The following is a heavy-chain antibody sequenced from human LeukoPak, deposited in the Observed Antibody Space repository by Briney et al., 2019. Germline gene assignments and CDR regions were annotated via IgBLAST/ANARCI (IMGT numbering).Heavy chain of an antibody. CDR1: GFTFSTYW. Sequence: GGSLRLSCAASGFTFSTYWMSWVRQAPGKGLEWVANIKQDGSEKYYLDSVKGRFTISRDNAKNSLYLQMNSLRAEDTAVYFCTREAAAGIDYWGQGTLVAVSS. J-gene: IGHJ4*02. V-gene: IGHV3-7*01. D-gene: IGHD6-13*01. CDR2: IKQDGSEK. CDR3: TREAAAGIDY.